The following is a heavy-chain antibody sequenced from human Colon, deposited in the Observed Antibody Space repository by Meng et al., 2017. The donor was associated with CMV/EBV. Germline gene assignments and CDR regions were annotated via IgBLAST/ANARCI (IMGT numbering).Heavy chain of an antibody. J-gene: IGHJ4*02. CDR2: IDSSGGNT. Sequence: LSCAASGFTVGSYGMSWVRQAPGQGLEWVSAIDSSGGNTHYADSVKGRLTISRDNSKNTLYLQMNSLRADDTAVYYCAGWFLAHFDHWGQGTLVTVSS. D-gene: IGHD2-15*01. V-gene: IGHV3-23*01. CDR1: GFTVGSYG. CDR3: AGWFLAHFDH.